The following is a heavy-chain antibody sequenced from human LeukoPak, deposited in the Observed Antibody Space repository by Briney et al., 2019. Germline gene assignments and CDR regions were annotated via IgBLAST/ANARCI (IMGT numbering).Heavy chain of an antibody. CDR3: AGNGKGPIDAFDI. J-gene: IGHJ3*02. V-gene: IGHV1-46*03. Sequence: GASVKVSCKASGYTFTSYYMHWVRQAPGQGLEWMGIINPSGGSTSYAQKFQGRVTMTRDTSTSTVYMELSSLRSEDTAVYYCAGNGKGPIDAFDIWGQGTMVTVSS. D-gene: IGHD3-9*01. CDR2: INPSGGST. CDR1: GYTFTSYY.